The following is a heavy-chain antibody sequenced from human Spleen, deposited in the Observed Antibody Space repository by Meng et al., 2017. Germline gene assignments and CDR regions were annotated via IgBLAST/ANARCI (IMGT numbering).Heavy chain of an antibody. CDR3: ARDRGTMLRGVVINPLGYFDL. J-gene: IGHJ2*01. V-gene: IGHV3-33*01. CDR2: IWFDGSNK. D-gene: IGHD3-10*01. Sequence: GGSLRLSCAASGFTFSGYGMHWVRQAPGKGLEWVAMIWFDGSNKYFADSVKGRFSISRDNSKNTLYLQMNSLRAEDTAVYYCARDRGTMLRGVVINPLGYFDLWGRGTLVTVSS. CDR1: GFTFSGYG.